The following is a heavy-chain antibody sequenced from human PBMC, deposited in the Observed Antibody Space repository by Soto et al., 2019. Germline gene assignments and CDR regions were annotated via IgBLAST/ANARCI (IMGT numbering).Heavy chain of an antibody. J-gene: IGHJ5*02. V-gene: IGHV1-8*01. Sequence: QVQLVQSGAEVKKPGASVRVSCKASGYTFTKFDINWVRQATGQGLEWMGWMNPHSGNTGYAQKFQGRVTMTRNTSITTAYMELSTLRSEDTAVYYCVRGDYGDYSHWFDPWGQGTLVTVSS. CDR2: MNPHSGNT. CDR1: GYTFTKFD. D-gene: IGHD4-17*01. CDR3: VRGDYGDYSHWFDP.